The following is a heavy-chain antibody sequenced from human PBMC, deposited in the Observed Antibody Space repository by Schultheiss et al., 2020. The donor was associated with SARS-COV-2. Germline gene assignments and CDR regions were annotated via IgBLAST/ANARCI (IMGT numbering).Heavy chain of an antibody. V-gene: IGHV3-21*01. Sequence: GGSLRLSCAASGFTFSSYSMNWVRQAPGKGLEWVSSISSSSSYIYYADSVKGRFTISRDNAKNSLYLQMNSLRAEDTAVYYCARGEAIFGPTTPTQYYYYGMDVWGQGTTVTVSS. J-gene: IGHJ6*02. D-gene: IGHD3-3*01. CDR1: GFTFSSYS. CDR3: ARGEAIFGPTTPTQYYYYGMDV. CDR2: ISSSSSYI.